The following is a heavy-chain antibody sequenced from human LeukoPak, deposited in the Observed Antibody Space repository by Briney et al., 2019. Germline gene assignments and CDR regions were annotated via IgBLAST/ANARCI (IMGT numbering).Heavy chain of an antibody. J-gene: IGHJ3*02. D-gene: IGHD2-8*02. Sequence: SQTLSLTCAISGDTVSSKRAAWHWIRQSPFRGLEWLGRTFYRSKWNNDYAVSVKGRITIKPDTSKNQFSLQLNSVTPEDTAVYYCANLRTGTSDVFDIWGQGTMVTVSS. CDR3: ANLRTGTSDVFDI. CDR1: GDTVSSKRAA. CDR2: TFYRSKWNN. V-gene: IGHV6-1*01.